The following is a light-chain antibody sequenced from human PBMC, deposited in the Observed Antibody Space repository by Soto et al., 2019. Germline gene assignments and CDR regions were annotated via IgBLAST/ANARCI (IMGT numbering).Light chain of an antibody. Sequence: PGERATLSCRASQSVSSSYLAWYQQKPGQAPRLLIYGASSRATGIPDRFSGSGSGTDFTLTISRLEPEDFAVYYCQQYGSSSWTFGHGTKVEIK. CDR3: QQYGSSSWT. CDR1: QSVSSSY. V-gene: IGKV3-20*01. J-gene: IGKJ1*01. CDR2: GAS.